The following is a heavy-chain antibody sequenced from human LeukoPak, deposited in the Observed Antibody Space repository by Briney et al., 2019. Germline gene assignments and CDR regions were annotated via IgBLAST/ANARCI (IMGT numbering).Heavy chain of an antibody. J-gene: IGHJ4*02. CDR1: GFPFSSYA. D-gene: IGHD6-19*01. CDR3: AKVIRSSGWYVDY. CDR2: ISASGGST. Sequence: GGSLRLSCAVSGFPFSSYAMSWVRQAPGRGLEWVSGISASGGSTYYADSVKGRFTISRDNSKNTLYLQMNSPRAEDTAVYYCAKVIRSSGWYVDYWGQGTLVTVSS. V-gene: IGHV3-23*01.